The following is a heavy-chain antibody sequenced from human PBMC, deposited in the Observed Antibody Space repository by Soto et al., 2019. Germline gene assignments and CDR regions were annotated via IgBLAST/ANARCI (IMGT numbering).Heavy chain of an antibody. CDR2: LSWNGVTI. CDR3: AASRAYDSSDYSGYHYGMDV. D-gene: IGHD3-22*01. CDR1: GFTFDVDA. V-gene: IGHV3-9*01. Sequence: EVQLVESGGGLVQPGRSLRLSCAASGFTFDVDAMHWVRQVPGKGLKWVSGLSWNGVTIGYMASVKGRFTISSDNAKKSVYLQMNGLRPEDTALYYCAASRAYDSSDYSGYHYGMDVWGLGTTVTVSS. J-gene: IGHJ6*02.